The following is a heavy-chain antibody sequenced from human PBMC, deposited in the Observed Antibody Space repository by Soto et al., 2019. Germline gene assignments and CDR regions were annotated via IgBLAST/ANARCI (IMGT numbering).Heavy chain of an antibody. J-gene: IGHJ4*02. CDR1: GGSISSYY. D-gene: IGHD2-15*01. CDR2: IYYSGST. Sequence: LSLTCTVSGGSISSYYWSWIRQSPGKGLEWIGYIYYSGSTNYNPSLKSRVTISVDTSKNQFSLKLNSVTAADTAVYYCARSGGSLDYWGQGTLVTVSS. V-gene: IGHV4-59*01. CDR3: ARSGGSLDY.